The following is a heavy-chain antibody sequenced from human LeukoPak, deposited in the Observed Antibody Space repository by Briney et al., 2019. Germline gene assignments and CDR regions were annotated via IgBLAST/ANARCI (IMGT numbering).Heavy chain of an antibody. Sequence: SETLSLTCAVYGGSFSGYYWSWIRQPPGKGLEWIGEVNHSGSTNYNPSLKSRVTISVDTSKNQFSLKLSSVTAAYTAWYYCARTYCSSTSCYGWFDPWGQGTLVTVSS. CDR1: GGSFSGYY. J-gene: IGHJ5*02. D-gene: IGHD2-2*01. CDR2: VNHSGST. CDR3: ARTYCSSTSCYGWFDP. V-gene: IGHV4-34*01.